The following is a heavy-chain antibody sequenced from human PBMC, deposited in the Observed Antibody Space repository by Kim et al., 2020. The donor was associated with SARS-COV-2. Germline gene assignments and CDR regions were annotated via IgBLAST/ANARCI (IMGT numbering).Heavy chain of an antibody. D-gene: IGHD2-15*01. Sequence: KGRFTISRDNSKNTLYLQMNSLRAEDTAVYYCARGYCSGGSCYYYYGMDVWSQGTTVTVSS. J-gene: IGHJ6*02. V-gene: IGHV3-23*02. CDR3: ARGYCSGGSCYYYYGMDV.